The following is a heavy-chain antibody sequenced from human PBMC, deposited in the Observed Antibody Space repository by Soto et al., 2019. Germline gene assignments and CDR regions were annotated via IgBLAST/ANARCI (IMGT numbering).Heavy chain of an antibody. CDR2: INPNSGGT. CDR3: ARGSGGEYYYYGMDV. Sequence: ASVKVSCKASGYTFTGYYMHWVRQAPGQGLEWMGWINPNSGGTNYAQKFQGWVTMTRDTSISTAYMELSRLRSDDTAVYYCARGSGGEYYYYGMDVWGQGTTVTVSS. V-gene: IGHV1-2*04. CDR1: GYTFTGYY. J-gene: IGHJ6*02. D-gene: IGHD3-3*01.